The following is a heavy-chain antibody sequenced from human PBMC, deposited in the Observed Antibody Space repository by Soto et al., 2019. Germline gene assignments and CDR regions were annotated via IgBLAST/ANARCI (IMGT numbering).Heavy chain of an antibody. CDR1: GFTFSSYG. D-gene: IGHD3-16*01. CDR3: ARDTDYVFTYGMDV. J-gene: IGHJ6*02. CDR2: IWYDGSNK. V-gene: IGHV3-33*01. Sequence: QVQLVESGGGVVQPGRSLRLSCAASGFTFSSYGIHWVRQAPGKGLEWVAVIWYDGSNKYYADSVKGRFTISRDNSKNTLYLQMNSLRAEDTAVYYCARDTDYVFTYGMDVWGQGTTVTVSS.